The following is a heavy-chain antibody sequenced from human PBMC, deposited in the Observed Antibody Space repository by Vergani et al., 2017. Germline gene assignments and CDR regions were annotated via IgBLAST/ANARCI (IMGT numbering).Heavy chain of an antibody. Sequence: DVQLLESGGGLVQPGGSRRLSCAGAGFTFDTYTMAYVRQAPGKGLEWVATISSGGGVIFYADSVKGRFTISRDNSKNTLFLQMNSLKDEDTAVYYCTTAWGLYYLHGEYFQYWGRGTLVSVSS. V-gene: IGHV3-23*01. CDR3: TTAWGLYYLHGEYFQY. CDR2: ISSGGGVI. CDR1: GFTFDTYT. J-gene: IGHJ1*01. D-gene: IGHD3-10*01.